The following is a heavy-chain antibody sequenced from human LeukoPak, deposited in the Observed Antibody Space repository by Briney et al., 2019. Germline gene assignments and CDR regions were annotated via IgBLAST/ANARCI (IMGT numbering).Heavy chain of an antibody. V-gene: IGHV3-48*01. CDR1: GFTFSSYA. Sequence: GGSLRLSCAASGFTFSSYAMSWVRQAPGKGLEWVSYISGSSSSIYYADSVKGRFTISRDNAKNSLYLQMNSLRAEDTALYYCVRTVGAPDYWGQGTLVTVSS. J-gene: IGHJ4*02. CDR2: ISGSSSSI. CDR3: VRTVGAPDY. D-gene: IGHD1-26*01.